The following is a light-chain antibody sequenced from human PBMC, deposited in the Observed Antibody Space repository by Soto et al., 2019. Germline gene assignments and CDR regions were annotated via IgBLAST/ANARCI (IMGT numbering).Light chain of an antibody. J-gene: IGLJ2*01. CDR2: DVS. V-gene: IGLV2-14*01. CDR1: SSDVGGYNY. Sequence: QSALTQPASVSGSPGQSITISCTGTSSDVGGYNYVSWYQQHPGKAPKLMSYDVSNRPSVVSNRFSGSKSGNTASLTISGLQAEDEAHYYCSSYTSSSIVVFGGGTKVTVL. CDR3: SSYTSSSIVV.